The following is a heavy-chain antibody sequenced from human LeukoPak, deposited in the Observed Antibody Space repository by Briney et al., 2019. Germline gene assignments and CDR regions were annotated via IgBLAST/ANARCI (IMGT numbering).Heavy chain of an antibody. J-gene: IGHJ4*02. CDR3: ASSSGWYVWYFDY. V-gene: IGHV3-74*01. CDR2: INSDGSST. Sequence: GGSLRLSCAASGFTFSSYWMHWVRQAPGKGLVWVSRINSDGSSTSYADSVKGRFTISRDNAKNTLYLQMNSLRAEDTAVYYCASSSGWYVWYFDYWGQGTLVTVSS. CDR1: GFTFSSYW. D-gene: IGHD6-19*01.